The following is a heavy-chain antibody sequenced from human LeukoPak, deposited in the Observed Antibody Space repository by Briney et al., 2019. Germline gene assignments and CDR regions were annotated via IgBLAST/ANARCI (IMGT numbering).Heavy chain of an antibody. CDR1: GGSFSGYY. J-gene: IGHJ3*02. CDR2: INHSGST. V-gene: IGHV4-34*01. Sequence: SETLSLTCAVYGGSFSGYYWSWIRQPPGKGLEWIGEINHSGSTNYNPSLKSRVTISVDTSKNQFSLKLSSVTAADTAVYYCARLTQLGIAVVGNQADASDIWGQGTMVTVSS. D-gene: IGHD6-13*01. CDR3: ARLTQLGIAVVGNQADASDI.